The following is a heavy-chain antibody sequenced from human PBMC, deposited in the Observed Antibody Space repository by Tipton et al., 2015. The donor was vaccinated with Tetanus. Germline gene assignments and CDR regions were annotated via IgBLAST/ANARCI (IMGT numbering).Heavy chain of an antibody. V-gene: IGHV3-7*03. CDR3: ARLRVYCSTACYSREDY. D-gene: IGHD2/OR15-2a*01. CDR2: ITEDGSEM. J-gene: IGHJ4*02. CDR1: GFTFRSYW. Sequence: SLRLSCVASGFTFRSYWMSWVRQAPGKGLEWVANITEDGSEMYYADSVKGRFTISRDNARNSLSVHMNSLTAEDTAVYYCARLRVYCSTACYSREDYRGQGTLVTVSS.